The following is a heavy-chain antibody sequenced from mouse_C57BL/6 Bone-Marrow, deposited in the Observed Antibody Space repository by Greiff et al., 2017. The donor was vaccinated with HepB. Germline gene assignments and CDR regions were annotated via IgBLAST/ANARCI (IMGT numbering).Heavy chain of an antibody. CDR1: GYAFSSSW. Sequence: QVQLQQSGPELVKPGASVKISCKASGYAFSSSWMNWVKQRPGKGLEWIGRIYPGDGDTNYNGKFKGKATLTADKSSSTAYMQLSSLTSEDSAVYFCARIYAMDYGGQGTSVTVSS. CDR3: ARIYAMDY. CDR2: IYPGDGDT. V-gene: IGHV1-82*01. J-gene: IGHJ4*01.